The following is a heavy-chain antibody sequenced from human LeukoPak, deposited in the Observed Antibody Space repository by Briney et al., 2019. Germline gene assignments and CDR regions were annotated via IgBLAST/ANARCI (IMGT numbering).Heavy chain of an antibody. Sequence: SQTLSLTCTVSGGSISSGSYYWSWIRQPAGKGLEWIGRIYTSGSTNYNPSLKSRVTISVDTSKNQFSLKLSSVTAADTAVYYCATFITASAGWSYWGQGTLVTVSS. CDR1: GGSISSGSYY. V-gene: IGHV4-61*02. J-gene: IGHJ4*02. CDR3: ATFITASAGWSY. D-gene: IGHD6-13*01. CDR2: IYTSGST.